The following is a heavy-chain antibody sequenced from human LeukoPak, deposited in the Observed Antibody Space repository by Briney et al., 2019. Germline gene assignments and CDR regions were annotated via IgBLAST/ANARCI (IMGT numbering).Heavy chain of an antibody. V-gene: IGHV4-59*01. D-gene: IGHD3-10*01. CDR2: IYYSGST. J-gene: IGHJ4*02. CDR1: GGSFSGYY. CDR3: AREHSGGVGFDY. Sequence: SETLSLTCAVYGGSFSGYYWSWIRQPPGKGLEWIGYIYYSGSTNYNPSLKSRVTISVDTSKNQFSLKLSSVTAADTAVYYCAREHSGGVGFDYWGQGTLVTVSS.